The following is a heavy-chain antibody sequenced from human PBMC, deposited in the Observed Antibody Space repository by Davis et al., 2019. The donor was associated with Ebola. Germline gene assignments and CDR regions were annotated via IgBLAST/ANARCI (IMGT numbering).Heavy chain of an antibody. D-gene: IGHD4-17*01. CDR2: INSDGSIT. Sequence: GESLKISCAASGFTFSNAWMSWVRQAPRKGLVWVSRINSDGSITSYADSVKGRFTISRDNAKSTLYLQMNSLTAEDTAVYYCVRTTYGAPEYWGQGTLVTVSS. CDR1: GFTFSNAW. V-gene: IGHV3-74*01. J-gene: IGHJ4*02. CDR3: VRTTYGAPEY.